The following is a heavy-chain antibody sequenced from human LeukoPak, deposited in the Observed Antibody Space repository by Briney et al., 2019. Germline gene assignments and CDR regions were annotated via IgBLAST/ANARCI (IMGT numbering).Heavy chain of an antibody. J-gene: IGHJ4*02. CDR1: RYTLTELS. V-gene: IGHV1-24*01. CDR3: ATACEVAAVDSHSPFDY. CDR2: FDPEEGET. D-gene: IGHD6-19*01. Sequence: ASVKVSRKVSRYTLTELSMHAVRQAPGKGLEWIVGFDPEEGETIYAQKFQGRVTMHEDTSTDTAYMELSSLISEDTAVYSGATACEVAAVDSHSPFDYWGQGTLVTVSS.